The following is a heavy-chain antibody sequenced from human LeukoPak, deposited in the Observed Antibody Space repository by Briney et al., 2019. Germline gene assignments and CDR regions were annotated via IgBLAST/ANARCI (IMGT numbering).Heavy chain of an antibody. V-gene: IGHV1-2*02. CDR1: GYTLTGYY. D-gene: IGHD2-2*01. Sequence: GASVKVSCKASGYTLTGYYMHWVRQAPGEGVEWMGWINPNSGGTNYAQKLQGRVTMTRDTSISTAYMELSRLRSDDTAVYYCVRFYCSSTSCEFDYWGQGTLVTVSS. J-gene: IGHJ4*02. CDR2: INPNSGGT. CDR3: VRFYCSSTSCEFDY.